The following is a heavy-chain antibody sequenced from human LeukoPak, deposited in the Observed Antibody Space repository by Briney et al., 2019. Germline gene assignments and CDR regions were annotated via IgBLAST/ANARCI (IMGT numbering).Heavy chain of an antibody. J-gene: IGHJ4*02. CDR1: GFTFSNYG. CDR3: AKELVIFSVAGTLDY. CDR2: MSGSGGTT. Sequence: GGCLRLSCAVAGFTFSNYGMSWVRQAAGKGREWVSFMSGSGGTTDYSDSVKGRFTISRDNSRNTLYLQMSSLKAEATAVYSCAKELVIFSVAGTLDYWGQGTLVTASS. V-gene: IGHV3-23*01. D-gene: IGHD6-19*01.